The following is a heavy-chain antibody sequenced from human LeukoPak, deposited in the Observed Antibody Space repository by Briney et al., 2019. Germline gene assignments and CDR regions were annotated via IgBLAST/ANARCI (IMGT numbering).Heavy chain of an antibody. CDR3: AREHYDILTGYRVWAREYYYYGMDV. Sequence: ASVKVSCKASGYTFTSYGISWVRQAPGQGLEWMGWISAYNGNTNYAQKLQGRVTMTTDTSTSTAYMELRSLRSDDTAVYYCAREHYDILTGYRVWAREYYYYGMDVWGQGTTVTVSS. V-gene: IGHV1-18*01. J-gene: IGHJ6*02. CDR1: GYTFTSYG. CDR2: ISAYNGNT. D-gene: IGHD3-9*01.